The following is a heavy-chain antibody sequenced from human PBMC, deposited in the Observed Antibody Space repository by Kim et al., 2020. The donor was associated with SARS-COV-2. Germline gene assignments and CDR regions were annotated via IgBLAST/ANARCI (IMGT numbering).Heavy chain of an antibody. CDR3: ARGRGYSPYYYYYGMDV. V-gene: IGHV4-59*01. CDR1: GGSISSFY. CDR2: IYYSGST. D-gene: IGHD2-15*01. J-gene: IGHJ6*02. Sequence: SETLSLTCTVSGGSISSFYWSWIRQPPGKGLEWIGYIYYSGSTNYSPSLKSRVSISLDTSKNQFSLKLSSVTAADAAMYYCARGRGYSPYYYYYGMDVWGQGTTVTVSS.